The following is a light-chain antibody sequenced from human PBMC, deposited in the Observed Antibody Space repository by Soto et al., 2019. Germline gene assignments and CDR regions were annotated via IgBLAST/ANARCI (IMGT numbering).Light chain of an antibody. CDR3: GSITRSSTSV. Sequence: QSVLTQPASVSGSPGQSITISCSGTSSDVGGYNYVSWYQQHPGKAPKLMIYEVSKRPSGVSDRFSGSKSGNTASLTISGLQAEDEGDYYCGSITRSSTSVFGTGTRSPS. V-gene: IGLV2-14*01. CDR1: SSDVGGYNY. J-gene: IGLJ1*01. CDR2: EVS.